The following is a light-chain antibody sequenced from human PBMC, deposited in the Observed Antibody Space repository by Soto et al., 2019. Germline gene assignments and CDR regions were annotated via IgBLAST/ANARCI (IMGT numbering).Light chain of an antibody. CDR1: SSDVGGYNY. Sequence: QSALTQPPSASGSPGQSVTISCTGTSSDVGGYNYVSWYQQHPGKAPKLIIYEVSKWPSGVPDRFSGSKSGNTASLTVSGLQAEDEADYYCSSYAGSNNMVFGGGTKRTVL. V-gene: IGLV2-8*01. J-gene: IGLJ2*01. CDR3: SSYAGSNNMV. CDR2: EVS.